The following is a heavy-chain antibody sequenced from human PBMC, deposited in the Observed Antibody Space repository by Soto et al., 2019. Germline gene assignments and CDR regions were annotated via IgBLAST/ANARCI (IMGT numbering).Heavy chain of an antibody. V-gene: IGHV1-69*01. CDR2: IIPIFGTA. Sequence: QVQLVQSGAEVKKPGSSVKVSCKSSGGTFSSYSINWVRQAPGQGLEWMGEIIPIFGTANYAQKFQGRVTIIADEFTRTAYMELSSLRSEDTAVYYCARDGGRHSGGIDYWGQGTLVTVSS. D-gene: IGHD1-26*01. J-gene: IGHJ4*02. CDR3: ARDGGRHSGGIDY. CDR1: GGTFSSYS.